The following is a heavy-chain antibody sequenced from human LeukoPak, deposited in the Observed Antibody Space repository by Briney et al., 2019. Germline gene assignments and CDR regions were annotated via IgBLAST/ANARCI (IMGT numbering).Heavy chain of an antibody. CDR3: ARWMYYFDS. CDR1: GFTFSSYA. J-gene: IGHJ4*02. Sequence: GGSLRLSCAASGFTFSSYAINWVRQAPGKGLEWVSAISAGGDTTLYAESVKGRFTISRDNSRNTLYLQMNNLRAEDTAIYHCARWMYYFDSWGQGTLVTVSS. D-gene: IGHD3-16*01. V-gene: IGHV3-23*01. CDR2: ISAGGDTT.